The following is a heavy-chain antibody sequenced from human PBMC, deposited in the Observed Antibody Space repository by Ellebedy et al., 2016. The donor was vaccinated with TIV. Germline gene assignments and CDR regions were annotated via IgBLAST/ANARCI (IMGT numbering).Heavy chain of an antibody. CDR3: ARGEIGLRYFDWLLFGMDV. Sequence: SVKVSXXASGGTFSSYAISWVRQAPGQGLEWMGGIIPIFGTANYAQKFQGRVTITADESTSTAYMELSSLRSEDTAVYYCARGEIGLRYFDWLLFGMDVWGQGTTVTVSS. J-gene: IGHJ6*02. V-gene: IGHV1-69*13. CDR1: GGTFSSYA. CDR2: IIPIFGTA. D-gene: IGHD3-9*01.